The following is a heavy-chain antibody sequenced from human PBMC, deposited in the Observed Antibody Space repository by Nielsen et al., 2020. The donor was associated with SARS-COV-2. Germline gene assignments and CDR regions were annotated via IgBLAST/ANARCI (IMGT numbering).Heavy chain of an antibody. Sequence: GESLKISCAASGFTFDDYAMHWVRQAPGKGLEWVAVISYDGSNKYYADSVKGRFTVSRDNSKNTLYLQMNSLRAEDTAVYYCATRDGYKDFDYWGQGTLVTVSS. D-gene: IGHD5-24*01. CDR2: ISYDGSNK. J-gene: IGHJ4*02. V-gene: IGHV3-30*03. CDR1: GFTFDDYA. CDR3: ATRDGYKDFDY.